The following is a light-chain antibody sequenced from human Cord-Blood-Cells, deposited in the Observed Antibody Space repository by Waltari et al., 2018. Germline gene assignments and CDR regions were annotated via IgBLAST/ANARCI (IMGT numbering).Light chain of an antibody. CDR2: WAS. V-gene: IGKV4-1*01. J-gene: IGKJ2*01. Sequence: DIVMTQSPDSLAWPLGERATINCKSSQSVLYSPNTKNYLAWYQQKPGQPPKLLIYWASTRESGVPDRFSGSGSGTDFTLTISSLQAEDVAVYYCQQYYSTPYTFGQGTKLEIK. CDR3: QQYYSTPYT. CDR1: QSVLYSPNTKNY.